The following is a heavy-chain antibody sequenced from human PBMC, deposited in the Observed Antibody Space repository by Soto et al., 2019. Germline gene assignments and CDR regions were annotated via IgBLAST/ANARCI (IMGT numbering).Heavy chain of an antibody. Sequence: SETLSLTCTVSGGSISSYYWSWIRQPPGKGLEWIGYIYYSGSTNYNPSLKSRVTISVDTSKNQFSLKLSSVTAADTAVYYCAIVSNSYDFWSGYFPHYYCGMDVWGQGTTVTVSS. CDR1: GGSISSYY. J-gene: IGHJ6*02. CDR3: AIVSNSYDFWSGYFPHYYCGMDV. CDR2: IYYSGST. V-gene: IGHV4-59*01. D-gene: IGHD3-3*01.